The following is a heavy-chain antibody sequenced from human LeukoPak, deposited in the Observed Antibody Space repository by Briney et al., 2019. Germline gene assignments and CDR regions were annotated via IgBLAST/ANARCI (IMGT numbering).Heavy chain of an antibody. D-gene: IGHD1-26*01. V-gene: IGHV4-34*01. CDR1: GGSFSGYY. CDR2: INHSGST. CDR3: ASSGSYYEDFDY. Sequence: SETLSLTCAVYGGSFSGYYWSWIRQPPGKGLEWIGEINHSGSTNYNPSLKSRVTISVDTSKNQFSLKLSSATAADTAVYYCASSGSYYEDFDYWGQGTLVTVSS. J-gene: IGHJ4*02.